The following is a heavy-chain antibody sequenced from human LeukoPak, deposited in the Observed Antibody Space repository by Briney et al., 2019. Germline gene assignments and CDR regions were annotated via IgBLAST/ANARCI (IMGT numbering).Heavy chain of an antibody. CDR1: GGSISSINYY. Sequence: SETLSLTCTVSGGSISSINYYWGWIRQPPGKGRDLIGSISYSGTTDYNPSLESRVTISVDTSKNQFSLKLSSVTAADTAVYYCASASGVVVVAAIEYWGQGTLVTVSS. CDR3: ASASGVVVVAAIEY. V-gene: IGHV4-39*01. CDR2: ISYSGTT. J-gene: IGHJ4*02. D-gene: IGHD2-15*01.